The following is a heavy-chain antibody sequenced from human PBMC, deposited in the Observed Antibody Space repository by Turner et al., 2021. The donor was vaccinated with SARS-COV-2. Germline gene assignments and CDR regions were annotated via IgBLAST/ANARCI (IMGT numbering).Heavy chain of an antibody. J-gene: IGHJ6*02. CDR1: GGSISHYY. CDR2: IYYSGST. D-gene: IGHD3-3*01. CDR3: AGERAAYYDFWSGYYGNNYYYGMDV. Sequence: QVQLQESGPGLVKPSETLSLTCTVSGGSISHYYWNWIRQPAGKGLEWIGSIYYSGSTYYNPSLKSRVTISVDTSKNQFSLKLSSVTAADTAVYYCAGERAAYYDFWSGYYGNNYYYGMDVWGQGTTVTVSS. V-gene: IGHV4-59*05.